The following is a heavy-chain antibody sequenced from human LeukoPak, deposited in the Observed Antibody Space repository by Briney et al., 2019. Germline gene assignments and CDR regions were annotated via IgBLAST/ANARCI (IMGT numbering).Heavy chain of an antibody. J-gene: IGHJ4*02. CDR1: GFTFSSYG. D-gene: IGHD6-6*01. CDR2: IRYDGSNK. CDR3: AKERYSSSVTYRGYFDY. Sequence: GGSLRLSCAASGFTFSSYGMHWVRQAPGKGLEWVAFIRYDGSNKYYADSVKGRFTISRDNSKNTLYLQMNSLRAEDTAVYYCAKERYSSSVTYRGYFDYWGQGTLVTVSS. V-gene: IGHV3-30*02.